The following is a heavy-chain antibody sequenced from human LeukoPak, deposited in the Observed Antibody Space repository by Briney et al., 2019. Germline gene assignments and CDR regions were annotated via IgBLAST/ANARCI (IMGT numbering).Heavy chain of an antibody. J-gene: IGHJ6*02. V-gene: IGHV1-2*04. D-gene: IGHD3-10*01. Sequence: ASVKVSCKASGYTFTGYYMHWVRQAPGQGLEWMGWINPNSGGTNYEQKFQGWVTMTRDTSISTASMELSRLRSDDTAVYYCARAGITLVRGVIDYYYGMDVWGQGTTVTVSS. CDR1: GYTFTGYY. CDR2: INPNSGGT. CDR3: ARAGITLVRGVIDYYYGMDV.